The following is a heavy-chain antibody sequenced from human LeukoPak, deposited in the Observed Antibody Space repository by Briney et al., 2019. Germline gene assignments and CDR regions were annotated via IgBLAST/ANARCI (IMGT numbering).Heavy chain of an antibody. CDR3: ARDPGETAAVYNWFDP. V-gene: IGHV4-39*07. Sequence: SETLSLTCTVSGGSISSTNYYWGWIRQPPGKGLEWIGSIYYSGSTYYNPSLKSRVTISVDTSKNQFSLKLSSVTAADTAVYYCARDPGETAAVYNWFDPWGQGTLVTVSS. D-gene: IGHD6-13*01. J-gene: IGHJ5*02. CDR2: IYYSGST. CDR1: GGSISSTNYY.